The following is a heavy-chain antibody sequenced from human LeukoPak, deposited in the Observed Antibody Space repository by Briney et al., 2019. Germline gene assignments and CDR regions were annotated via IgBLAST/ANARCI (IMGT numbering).Heavy chain of an antibody. CDR1: GFTFSSYW. V-gene: IGHV3-7*04. D-gene: IGHD6-13*01. Sequence: PGGSLRLSCAASGFTFSSYWMSWVRQAPGKGLEWVANIKEDGTEKYYVDSVKGRFTISRDNAKNSLYLHMNILGAEDTAVYFCARDLVPYCSNFDFWGQGTLVTVSS. J-gene: IGHJ4*02. CDR3: ARDLVPYCSNFDF. CDR2: IKEDGTEK.